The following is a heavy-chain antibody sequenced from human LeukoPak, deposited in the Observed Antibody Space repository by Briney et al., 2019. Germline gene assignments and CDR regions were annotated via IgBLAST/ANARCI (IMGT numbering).Heavy chain of an antibody. Sequence: SETLSLTCTVSGYSISSGYYWGWIRQPPGKGLEWIGSIYHSGSTYYNPSLKSRVTISVDTSKNQFSLKLSSVTAADTAVYYCARVIQFGSWPDWLDPWGQGTLVTVSS. CDR3: ARVIQFGSWPDWLDP. CDR2: IYHSGST. V-gene: IGHV4-38-2*02. CDR1: GYSISSGYY. J-gene: IGHJ5*02. D-gene: IGHD6-13*01.